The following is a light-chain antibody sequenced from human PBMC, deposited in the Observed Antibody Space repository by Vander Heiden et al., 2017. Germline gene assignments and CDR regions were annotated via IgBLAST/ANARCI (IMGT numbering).Light chain of an antibody. J-gene: IGKJ2*01. CDR3: QQYNSSPYT. CDR2: KAS. V-gene: IGKV1-5*03. Sequence: DIQMTQSPSTLSAYVGDRVTITCRASQSISSWLAWYQQKPGKAPKLLIYKASSLESGVPSRFSGSGSGTEFTLTISSLQPDEFATYYCQQYNSSPYTFGQGTKLEIK. CDR1: QSISSW.